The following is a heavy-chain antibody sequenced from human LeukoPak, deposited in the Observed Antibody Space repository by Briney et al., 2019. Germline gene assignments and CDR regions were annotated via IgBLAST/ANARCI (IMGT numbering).Heavy chain of an antibody. D-gene: IGHD2-15*01. J-gene: IGHJ5*02. CDR1: GGSISSYY. Sequence: SETLSLTCTVSGGSISSYYWSWIRQPPGKGLEWVGYIYASGSTNYNASLKSRVTISVDTSKNQFSLKVISVTAADTAVYYCAGHASVARGWFDPWGQGTLVVVSS. CDR3: AGHASVARGWFDP. V-gene: IGHV4-4*09. CDR2: IYASGST.